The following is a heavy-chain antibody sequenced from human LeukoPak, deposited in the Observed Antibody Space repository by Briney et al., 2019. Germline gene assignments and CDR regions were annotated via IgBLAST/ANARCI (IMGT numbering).Heavy chain of an antibody. CDR1: ECTFSSYG. Sequence: GGSLRLSCAASECTFSSYGMHWVRQAPGKGLEWVAVIWYDGSNKYYADSVKGRFTISRDNSKNTLYLQMNSLRAEDTAVYYCARDHGGPDVWGQGTTVTVSS. D-gene: IGHD4-23*01. CDR3: ARDHGGPDV. CDR2: IWYDGSNK. J-gene: IGHJ6*02. V-gene: IGHV3-33*01.